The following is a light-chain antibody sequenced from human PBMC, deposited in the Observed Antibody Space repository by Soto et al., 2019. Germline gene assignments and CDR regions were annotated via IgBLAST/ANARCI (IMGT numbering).Light chain of an antibody. Sequence: EIVLTQSPSTLSVSPGDRATLSCRASQSVRSNLAWYQQKPGQAPRLLIFGASTRATNIPARFSGSGSGTAYTPTISSLLSADFSVYYCQQYNNCHSLTFGGGTKVEIK. J-gene: IGKJ4*01. CDR1: QSVRSN. CDR2: GAS. CDR3: QQYNNCHSLT. V-gene: IGKV3-15*01.